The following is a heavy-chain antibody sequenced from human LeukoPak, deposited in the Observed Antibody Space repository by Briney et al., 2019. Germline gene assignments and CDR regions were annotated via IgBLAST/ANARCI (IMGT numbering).Heavy chain of an antibody. J-gene: IGHJ6*02. CDR3: ARTYSSGRDYYGMDV. Sequence: GSLRLSCAASGFTFSSYSMNWVRQAPGKGLEWVSSISSSSSYIYYADSVKGRFTISRDNAKNSLYLQMNSLRAEDTAVYYCARTYSSGRDYYGMDVWGQGTTVTVSS. D-gene: IGHD6-19*01. CDR2: ISSSSSYI. CDR1: GFTFSSYS. V-gene: IGHV3-21*01.